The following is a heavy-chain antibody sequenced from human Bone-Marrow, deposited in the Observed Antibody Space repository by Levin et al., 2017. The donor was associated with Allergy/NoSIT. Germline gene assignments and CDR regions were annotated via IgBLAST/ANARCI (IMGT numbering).Heavy chain of an antibody. J-gene: IGHJ3*02. CDR2: ISWNSGTI. CDR3: ARIGSITAAAVAAFDI. Sequence: PGESLKISCAASGFTFGDYAMHWVRQPPGKGLEWVSSISWNSGTIHYADSVKGRFIISRDNAKNSLYLQMNSLTAADTALYYCARIGSITAAAVAAFDIWGQGTMVTVSS. V-gene: IGHV3-9*01. D-gene: IGHD2-2*01. CDR1: GFTFGDYA.